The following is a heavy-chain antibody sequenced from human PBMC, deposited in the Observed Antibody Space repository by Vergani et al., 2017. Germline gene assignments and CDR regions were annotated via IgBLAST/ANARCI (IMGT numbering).Heavy chain of an antibody. D-gene: IGHD3-10*01. CDR3: AGDSWTSELRGVYWFDT. CDR1: GGSIPSGSFY. J-gene: IGHJ5*02. V-gene: IGHV4-61*02. Sequence: QVQLHESGPGLVKPSQTLSLTCTVSGGSIPSGSFYWSWIRQPAGKGLEWIGRIHSSGTTNYNPSLKSRVTLSVDTSKNQLSLRMTSVTAADTAVYYCAGDSWTSELRGVYWFDTWGQGTLVSVSS. CDR2: IHSSGTT.